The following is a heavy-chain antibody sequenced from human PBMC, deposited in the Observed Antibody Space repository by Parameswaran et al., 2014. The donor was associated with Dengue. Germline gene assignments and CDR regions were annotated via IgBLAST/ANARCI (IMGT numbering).Heavy chain of an antibody. J-gene: IGHJ6*02. V-gene: IGHV1-8*01. CDR2: MNPTSGTT. D-gene: IGHD3-10*01. Sequence: WVRQAPGQGLEWMGWMNPTSGTTGYTQRFQGRVTMSRNTSISTAYMELSSLRSEDAAVYYCAVRGVLVTAPYYYFGMDVWGQGTTVTVSS. CDR3: AVRGVLVTAPYYYFGMDV.